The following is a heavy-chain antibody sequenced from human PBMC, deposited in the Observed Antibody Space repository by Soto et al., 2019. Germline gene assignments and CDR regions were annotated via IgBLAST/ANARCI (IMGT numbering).Heavy chain of an antibody. CDR1: GFTFSSYG. CDR3: AKGIYSYGYNSFDY. Sequence: GGSLRLSCAASGFTFSSYGMHWVRQAPGKGLEWVAVIWGDGSNKYYADSVKGRFTISRDNSKNTLYLQMNSLRAEDTAVYYCAKGIYSYGYNSFDYWSQGTLVTVSS. D-gene: IGHD5-18*01. V-gene: IGHV3-33*06. J-gene: IGHJ4*02. CDR2: IWGDGSNK.